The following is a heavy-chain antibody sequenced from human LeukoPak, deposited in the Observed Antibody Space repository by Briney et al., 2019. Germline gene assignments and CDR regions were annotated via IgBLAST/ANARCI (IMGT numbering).Heavy chain of an antibody. Sequence: GGSLRLSCAASGFTFSSYSMNWVRQAPGKGLEWVSSISSSSSYIYYADSVKGRFTISRDNAKNSLYLQMNSLRAEDTAVYYCARDAAAGTFGHWGQGTLVTASS. V-gene: IGHV3-21*01. CDR3: ARDAAAGTFGH. CDR2: ISSSSSYI. CDR1: GFTFSSYS. D-gene: IGHD6-13*01. J-gene: IGHJ4*02.